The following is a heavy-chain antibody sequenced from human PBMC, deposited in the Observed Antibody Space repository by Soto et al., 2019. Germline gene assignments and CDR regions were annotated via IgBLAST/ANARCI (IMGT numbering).Heavy chain of an antibody. CDR2: ISYDGSNK. D-gene: IGHD7-27*01. CDR3: AKGVSLTGDFDY. CDR1: GFTFSSYG. J-gene: IGHJ4*02. Sequence: GGSLRLSXAASGFTFSSYGMHWVRQAPGKGLEWVAVISYDGSNKYYADSVKGRFTISRDNSKNTLYLQMNSLRAEDTAVYYCAKGVSLTGDFDYWGQGTLVTVSS. V-gene: IGHV3-30*18.